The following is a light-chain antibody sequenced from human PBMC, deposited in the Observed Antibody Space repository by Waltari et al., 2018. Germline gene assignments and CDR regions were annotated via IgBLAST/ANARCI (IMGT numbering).Light chain of an antibody. Sequence: QSALTQPASVSASPGASLTISCTAPRRAVGDFNSVSWYQQHPGKAPQFMIYDVSHRPSGVSHRFSGSKSGNTASLTISGLQAEDEAVYYCSSFTTSSTLLFGGGTKLTVL. CDR3: SSFTTSSTLL. CDR2: DVS. J-gene: IGLJ2*01. CDR1: RRAVGDFNS. V-gene: IGLV2-14*03.